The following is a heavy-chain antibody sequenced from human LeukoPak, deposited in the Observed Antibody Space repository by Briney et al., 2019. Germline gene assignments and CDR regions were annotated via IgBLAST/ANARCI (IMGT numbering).Heavy chain of an antibody. CDR1: GGSISSYY. D-gene: IGHD6-19*01. CDR3: ARSDSGSGWDYFDY. V-gene: IGHV4-4*07. J-gene: IGHJ4*02. CDR2: IYSSGST. Sequence: SETLSLTCTVSGGSISSYYWNWIRQPAGKGLEWLGRIYSSGSTSYNPSLKSRVTMSLDTFKNQFSLKLSSVTAADTAVYYCARSDSGSGWDYFDYWGQGTLVTVSS.